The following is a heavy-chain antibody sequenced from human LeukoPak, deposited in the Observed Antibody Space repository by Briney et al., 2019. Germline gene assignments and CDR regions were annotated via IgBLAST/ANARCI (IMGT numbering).Heavy chain of an antibody. Sequence: GGSLRLSCAASGFTFSSYWMSWVRRAPGKGLEWVANIKQDGSEKYYVDSVKGRFTTSRDNAKNSLYLQMNSLRAEDTAVYYCARGPHISKSDFWMGLDYYYMDVWGKGTTVTVSS. J-gene: IGHJ6*03. CDR3: ARGPHISKSDFWMGLDYYYMDV. CDR1: GFTFSSYW. D-gene: IGHD3-3*01. V-gene: IGHV3-7*01. CDR2: IKQDGSEK.